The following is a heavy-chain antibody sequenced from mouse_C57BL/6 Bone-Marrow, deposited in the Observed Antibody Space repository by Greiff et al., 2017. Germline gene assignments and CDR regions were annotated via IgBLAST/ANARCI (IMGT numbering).Heavy chain of an antibody. Sequence: QVQLQQPGAELVKPGASVKLSCKASGYTFTSYWMHWVKQRPGQGLEWIGMIHPNSGSTNYNEKFKSKATLTVAKSSSTAYMQLSSLTSEDSAVYYCARRRGRFAYWGQGTLVTVSA. CDR2: IHPNSGST. D-gene: IGHD3-3*01. CDR3: ARRRGRFAY. CDR1: GYTFTSYW. J-gene: IGHJ3*01. V-gene: IGHV1-64*01.